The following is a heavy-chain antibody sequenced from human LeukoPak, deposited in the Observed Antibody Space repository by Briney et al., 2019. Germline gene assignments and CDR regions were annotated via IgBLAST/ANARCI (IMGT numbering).Heavy chain of an antibody. CDR3: ARSGRGPYYYDSSGYCYVY. CDR1: GGSFSGYY. J-gene: IGHJ4*02. D-gene: IGHD3-22*01. CDR2: INHSGST. Sequence: SETLSLTCAVYGGSFSGYYWSWIRQPPGKGLEWIGEINHSGSTNYNPSLKSRVTISVDTSKNQFSLKLSSVTAADTAVYYCARSGRGPYYYDSSGYCYVYWGQGTLATVSS. V-gene: IGHV4-34*01.